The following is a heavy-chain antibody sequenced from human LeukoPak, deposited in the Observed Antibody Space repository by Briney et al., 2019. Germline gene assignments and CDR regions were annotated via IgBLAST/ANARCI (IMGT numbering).Heavy chain of an antibody. CDR1: GGSFNSYA. J-gene: IGHJ3*02. CDR3: ARGVVVPAAIYHDASDI. V-gene: IGHV1-69*06. D-gene: IGHD2-2*02. Sequence: VASVKVSCKASGGSFNSYAISWVRQAPGQGLEWMGRIIPIFGTANYAQKFQGRVTITADKSTSTAYMELSSLRSEDTAVYYCARGVVVPAAIYHDASDIWARGTMVTVSS. CDR2: IIPIFGTA.